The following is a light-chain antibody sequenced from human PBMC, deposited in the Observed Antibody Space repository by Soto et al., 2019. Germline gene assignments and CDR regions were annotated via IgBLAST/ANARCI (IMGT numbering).Light chain of an antibody. CDR1: QGITNY. Sequence: AIRMTQSPSSLSASTGDRVTITCRASQGITNYLVWYQQKPGKAPTVLIHAASTLQGGVSSRFSGSGSGTDFTLTITSLQSDDFAAYYCQQYYTYPWTFGLRTKV. V-gene: IGKV1-8*01. CDR3: QQYYTYPWT. CDR2: AAS. J-gene: IGKJ1*01.